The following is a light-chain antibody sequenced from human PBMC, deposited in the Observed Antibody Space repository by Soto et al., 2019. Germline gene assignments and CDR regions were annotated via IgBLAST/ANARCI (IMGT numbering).Light chain of an antibody. CDR2: DVN. V-gene: IGLV2-14*03. CDR1: SSDVGRYNY. CDR3: SSYTSSSTPFV. J-gene: IGLJ1*01. Sequence: QSALTQPASVSGSPGQSITISCTGTSSDVGRYNYVSWYQQHPGKAPKVMIYDVNNRPSGVCNRFSGSKSGNTASLTISGLQAEDEAHYYCSSYTSSSTPFVFGTGTKLTVL.